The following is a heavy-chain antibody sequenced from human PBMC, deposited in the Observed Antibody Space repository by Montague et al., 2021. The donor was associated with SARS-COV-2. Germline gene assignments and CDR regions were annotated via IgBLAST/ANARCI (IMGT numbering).Heavy chain of an antibody. J-gene: IGHJ6*02. CDR1: GGSISSSSYY. D-gene: IGHD3-10*01. Sequence: SETLSLTCTVSGGSISSSSYYWGWIRQPPGKGLEWIGSIYYSGSTYYNPSLKSRVTISVDTSRNQFSLKLSSVTAADTAVYYCARDDIVLQGVTKGMDVWGQGTTVTVSS. V-gene: IGHV4-39*07. CDR2: IYYSGST. CDR3: ARDDIVLQGVTKGMDV.